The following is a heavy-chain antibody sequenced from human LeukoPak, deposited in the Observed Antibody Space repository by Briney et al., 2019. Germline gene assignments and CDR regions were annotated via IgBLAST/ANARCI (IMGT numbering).Heavy chain of an antibody. CDR3: ARLKYIPYYNYDLDV. J-gene: IGHJ6*02. D-gene: IGHD2-2*02. Sequence: SETLSLTCTVSGGSINSDYWSWIRQPPGKGLEWIGYIYHSGSTYYNPSLKSRVIISLDTSKNQFSLNLSSVTAADTAVYYCARLKYIPYYNYDLDVWGQGTTVTVSS. CDR2: IYHSGST. CDR1: GGSINSDY. V-gene: IGHV4-59*08.